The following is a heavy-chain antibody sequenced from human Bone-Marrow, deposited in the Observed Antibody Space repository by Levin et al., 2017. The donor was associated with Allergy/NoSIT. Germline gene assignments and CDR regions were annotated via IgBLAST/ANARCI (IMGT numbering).Heavy chain of an antibody. D-gene: IGHD4-17*01. J-gene: IGHJ6*02. CDR3: ARDGVDYGDLYYYYGMDV. CDR2: IYSGGST. V-gene: IGHV3-66*01. CDR1: GFTVSSNY. Sequence: PGGSLRLSCAASGFTVSSNYMSWVRQAPGKGLEWVSVIYSGGSTYYADSVKGRFTISRDNSKNTLYLQMNSLRAEDTAVYYCARDGVDYGDLYYYYGMDVWGQGTTVTVSS.